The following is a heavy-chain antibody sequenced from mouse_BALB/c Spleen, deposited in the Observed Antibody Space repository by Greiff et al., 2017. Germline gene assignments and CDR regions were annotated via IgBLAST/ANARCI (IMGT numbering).Heavy chain of an antibody. Sequence: EVNVVESGGGLVQPGGSLKLSCAASGFTFSSYTMSWVRQTPEKRLEWVAYISNGGGSTYYPDTVKGRFTISRDNAKNTLYLQMSSLKSEDTAMYYCAKDFAYWGQGTLVTVSA. CDR3: AKDFAY. CDR1: GFTFSSYT. CDR2: ISNGGGST. J-gene: IGHJ3*01. V-gene: IGHV5-12-2*01.